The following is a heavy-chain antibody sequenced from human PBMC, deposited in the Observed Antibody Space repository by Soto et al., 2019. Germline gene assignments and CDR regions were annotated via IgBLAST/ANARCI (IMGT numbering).Heavy chain of an antibody. CDR2: INPSGGGT. D-gene: IGHD3-10*01. Sequence: GASVKVSCKASGYTFANYYLHWVRQAPGQGLEWMGIINPSGGGTNYAQKFQGRVTMTRDTSTSIVYMELSSLRSEDTAVYYCARERVRKATSGEFEYWGQGTLVTAPQ. CDR3: ARERVRKATSGEFEY. J-gene: IGHJ4*02. CDR1: GYTFANYY. V-gene: IGHV1-46*01.